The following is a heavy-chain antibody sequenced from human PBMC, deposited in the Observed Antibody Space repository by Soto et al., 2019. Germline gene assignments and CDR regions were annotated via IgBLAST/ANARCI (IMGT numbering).Heavy chain of an antibody. CDR1: GGSISSYY. D-gene: IGHD2-2*01. CDR2: IYYSGST. Sequence: QVQLQESGPGLVKPSETLSLTCTVSGGSISSYYWSWIRQPPGKGLEWIGYIYYSGSTNYNPSLKSRVTISVATSKNQFSLKLSSVTAADTAVYYCARQRGVPAAIGYFDYWGQGTLVTVSS. V-gene: IGHV4-59*08. CDR3: ARQRGVPAAIGYFDY. J-gene: IGHJ4*02.